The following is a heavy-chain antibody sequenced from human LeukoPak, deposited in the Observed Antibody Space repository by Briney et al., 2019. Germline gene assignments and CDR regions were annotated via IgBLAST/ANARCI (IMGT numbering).Heavy chain of an antibody. CDR2: ISSSSSYI. Sequence: GESLRLSCAASGFTFSSYSMNWVRQAPGKGLEWVSSISSSSSYIYYADSVKGRFTISSDNAKNSLYLQMNSLRAEDTAVYYCARNDYDILTGYLIAGRYYYVDVWGKGTTVTVSS. CDR3: ARNDYDILTGYLIAGRYYYVDV. J-gene: IGHJ6*03. V-gene: IGHV3-21*01. D-gene: IGHD3-9*01. CDR1: GFTFSSYS.